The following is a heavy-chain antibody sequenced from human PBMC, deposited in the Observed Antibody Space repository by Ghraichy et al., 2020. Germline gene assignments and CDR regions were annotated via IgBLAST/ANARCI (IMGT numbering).Heavy chain of an antibody. Sequence: SETLSLTCTISGGSIRNYYWNWIRQPPGKGLEWIGFMYHSGTTNYNPSLKSRVTISLDTSKSQFSLILTSVTAADTAVYYCARGHAYSGSKDSWGQVTLVTVSS. J-gene: IGHJ4*02. D-gene: IGHD5-12*01. CDR2: MYHSGTT. CDR3: ARGHAYSGSKDS. CDR1: GGSIRNYY. V-gene: IGHV4-59*01.